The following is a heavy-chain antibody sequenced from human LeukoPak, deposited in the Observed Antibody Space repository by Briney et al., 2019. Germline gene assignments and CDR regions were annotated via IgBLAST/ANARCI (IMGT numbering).Heavy chain of an antibody. CDR1: GHTFIGYY. J-gene: IGHJ6*03. Sequence: ASVKVSCKASGHTFIGYYMHWVRQAPGQGLEWVGWINPNSGGTHSAQNFQGRVAMTRDTSISPAYMELSRLRSDDTAVYYCARGGELALYYMDVWGKGTTVTVSS. D-gene: IGHD1-26*01. CDR3: ARGGELALYYMDV. V-gene: IGHV1-2*02. CDR2: INPNSGGT.